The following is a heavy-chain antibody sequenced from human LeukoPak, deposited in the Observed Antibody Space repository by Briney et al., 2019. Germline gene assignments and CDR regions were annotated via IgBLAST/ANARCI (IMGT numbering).Heavy chain of an antibody. CDR2: IKEDGSDK. CDR1: GFTFSRYW. D-gene: IGHD7-27*01. J-gene: IGHJ4*02. Sequence: GGSLRLSCAASGFTFSRYWMIWVRQAPGKGLEWVANIKEDGSDKRYAESVRGRFTISRDNAENTLYLQLSSLRAEDTAVYYCSRGNWGSSGGRCWGQGTLVTVSS. V-gene: IGHV3-7*01. CDR3: SRGNWGSSGGRC.